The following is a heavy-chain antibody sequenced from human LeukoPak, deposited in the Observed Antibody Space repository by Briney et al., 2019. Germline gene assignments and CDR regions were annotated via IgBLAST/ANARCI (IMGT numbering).Heavy chain of an antibody. J-gene: IGHJ4*02. CDR1: GGSISSYY. CDR2: IYTSGST. Sequence: SETLSLTCTVSGGSISSYYWSWIRQPAGKGLEWIGRIYTSGSTNYNPSLKSRVTMSVDTSKNQFSLKLSSVTAADTAAYYCARDGSIGLEFDYWGQGTLVTVSS. D-gene: IGHD1-1*01. V-gene: IGHV4-4*07. CDR3: ARDGSIGLEFDY.